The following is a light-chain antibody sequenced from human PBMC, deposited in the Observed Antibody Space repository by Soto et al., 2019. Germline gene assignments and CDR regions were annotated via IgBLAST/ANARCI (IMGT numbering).Light chain of an antibody. J-gene: IGKJ3*01. V-gene: IGKV3-15*01. CDR3: QQHDSWPPVFT. Sequence: ETVMTQSPATLSVSPGERATLSCRASQSVSNNLAWYQQTPGQAPRLLIYGASTRATGIPARFSGSGSGTEFTLTISSLQSEDFAVYYCQQHDSWPPVFTFGPGTKVDMK. CDR2: GAS. CDR1: QSVSNN.